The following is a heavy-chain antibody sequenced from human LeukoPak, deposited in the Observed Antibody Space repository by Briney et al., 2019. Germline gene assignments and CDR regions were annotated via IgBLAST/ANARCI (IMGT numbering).Heavy chain of an antibody. CDR2: INPKSGGT. CDR1: GYTFTGYY. J-gene: IGHJ5*02. D-gene: IGHD6-6*01. Sequence: ASVKVSCKASGYTFTGYYMHWVRQAPGQGLEWMGWINPKSGGTNYAQKFQGRVTMTRDTSISTAYMELSRLRSDDTAVYYCARVKYSRGNWFDPWGQGTLVTVSS. V-gene: IGHV1-2*02. CDR3: ARVKYSRGNWFDP.